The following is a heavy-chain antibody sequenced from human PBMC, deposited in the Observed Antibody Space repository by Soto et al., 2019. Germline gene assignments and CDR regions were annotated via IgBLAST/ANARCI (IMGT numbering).Heavy chain of an antibody. CDR1: GYTFTSYG. Sequence: VQLVQSGPDLKRPGASMKVSCKASGYTFTSYGISWVRQAPGQGLEWMAWISPLKGRTQYSQKAQGRVTLSTDTSSNTAYMEMMTLRVDDTAVYYCAMDYGDRPEYFKHWGQGTLVTVS. CDR2: ISPLKGRT. J-gene: IGHJ1*01. V-gene: IGHV1-18*04. CDR3: AMDYGDRPEYFKH. D-gene: IGHD4-17*01.